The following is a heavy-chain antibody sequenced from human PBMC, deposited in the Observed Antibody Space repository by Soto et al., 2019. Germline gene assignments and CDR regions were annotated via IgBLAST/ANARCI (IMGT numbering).Heavy chain of an antibody. V-gene: IGHV1-2*04. D-gene: IGHD2-15*01. CDR3: ARDGGILGYCSGGSCYEAASYGMDV. CDR2: INPNSGGT. Sequence: GASVKVSCKASGYTFTGYYMHWVRQAPGQGLEWMGWINPNSGGTNYAQKFQGWVTMTRDTSISTAYMELSRLRSDDTAVYYCARDGGILGYCSGGSCYEAASYGMDVWGQGTTVTVSS. J-gene: IGHJ6*02. CDR1: GYTFTGYY.